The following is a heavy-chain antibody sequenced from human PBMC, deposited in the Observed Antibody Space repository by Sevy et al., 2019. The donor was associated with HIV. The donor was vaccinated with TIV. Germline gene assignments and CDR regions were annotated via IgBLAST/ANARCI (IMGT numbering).Heavy chain of an antibody. CDR2: RSWNSGSI. CDR1: GFTFDDYA. Sequence: GGSLRLACAASGFTFDDYAMHWVRRAPGKGLEWVSGRSWNSGSIGYADSVKGRFTISRDNAKNSLYLQMNSLRAEDTALYYCAKDTASRDYYYYYGMDVWGQGTTVTVSS. V-gene: IGHV3-9*01. J-gene: IGHJ6*02. CDR3: AKDTASRDYYYYYGMDV.